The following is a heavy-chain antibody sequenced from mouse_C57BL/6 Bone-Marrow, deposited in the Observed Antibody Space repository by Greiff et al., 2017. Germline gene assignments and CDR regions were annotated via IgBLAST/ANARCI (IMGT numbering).Heavy chain of an antibody. V-gene: IGHV1-72*01. CDR2: IDPNSGGT. CDR3: ATRVKTHFDD. Sequence: QQSCKASGYTFTSYWMHWVTQRPGRGLAWIGRIDPNSGGTKYNEKFKSKATLTVDKPSSTAYMQLSSLTSEDSAVYYCATRVKTHFDDWGKGTTLTVSS. CDR1: GYTFTSYW. J-gene: IGHJ2*01. D-gene: IGHD2-2*01.